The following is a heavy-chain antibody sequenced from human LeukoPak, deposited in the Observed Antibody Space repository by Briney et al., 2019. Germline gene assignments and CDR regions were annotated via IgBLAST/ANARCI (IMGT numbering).Heavy chain of an antibody. V-gene: IGHV3-30-3*01. CDR3: ARDNSWKFDY. J-gene: IGHJ4*02. D-gene: IGHD1-1*01. CDR1: GFTFSSYA. CDR2: ISYDGSNK. Sequence: GGSLRLSCAASGFTFSSYAMHWVRQAPGKGLEWVAVISYDGSNKYYADSVKGRFTISRDNSKNTLYLQMNSLRAEDTAVYYCARDNSWKFDYWGQGTLVTVSS.